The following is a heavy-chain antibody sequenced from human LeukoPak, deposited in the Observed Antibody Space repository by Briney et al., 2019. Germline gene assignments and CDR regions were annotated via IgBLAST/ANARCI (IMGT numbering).Heavy chain of an antibody. CDR2: INPNSGGT. D-gene: IGHD1/OR15-1a*01. V-gene: IGHV1-2*02. J-gene: IGHJ6*03. CDR3: ARNWNKFKNYYYYYMDV. CDR1: GYTFTGYY. Sequence: ASVKVSCKASGYTFTGYYMHWVRQAPGQGLEWMGWINPNSGGTNYAQEFQGRVTMTRDTSISTAYMELSRLRSDDTAVYYCARNWNKFKNYYYYYMDVWGKGTTVTVSS.